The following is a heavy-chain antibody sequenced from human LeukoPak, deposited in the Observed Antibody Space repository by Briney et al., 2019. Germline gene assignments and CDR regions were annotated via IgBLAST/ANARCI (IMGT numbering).Heavy chain of an antibody. CDR3: ASTEAVLRYFDWLLPFDF. Sequence: SVKVSCKASGGTFSSYAISWVRQAPGQGLEWMGGIIPIFGTANYAQKFQGRVTITADESTSTAYMELSSLRSEDTAVYYCASTEAVLRYFDWLLPFDFWGQGTLVTVSS. CDR1: GGTFSSYA. J-gene: IGHJ4*02. CDR2: IIPIFGTA. V-gene: IGHV1-69*01. D-gene: IGHD3-9*01.